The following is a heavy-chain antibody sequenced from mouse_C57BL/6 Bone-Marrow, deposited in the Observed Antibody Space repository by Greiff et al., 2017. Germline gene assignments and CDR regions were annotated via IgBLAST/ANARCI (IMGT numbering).Heavy chain of an antibody. V-gene: IGHV5S21*01. CDR3: ARVGDFGQGVGY. CDR1: GFTFSSYA. Sequence: DVHLVESGEGLVKPGGSLKLSCAASGFTFSSYAMSWVRQTPEKRLEWVAYISSGGGYIYYADTVKGRFTISSDNARNTLYLQMSSLKSEDQAMYFCARVGDFGQGVGYWGQGTPLTGSS. J-gene: IGHJ2*01. CDR2: ISSGGGYI. D-gene: IGHD3-2*02.